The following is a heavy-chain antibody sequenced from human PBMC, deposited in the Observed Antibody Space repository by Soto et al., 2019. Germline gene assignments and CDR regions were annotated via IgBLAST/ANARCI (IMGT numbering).Heavy chain of an antibody. J-gene: IGHJ3*02. CDR3: AKEEAVAGYHDAFDI. CDR1: GFTFSSYA. Sequence: GWSLRLFCSASGFTFSSYAMSRVRQAPGKGLEWVSAISGSGGSTYYADSVKGRFTISRDNSKNTLYLQMNSLRAEDTAVYYCAKEEAVAGYHDAFDIWGQGTMVTVSS. D-gene: IGHD6-19*01. V-gene: IGHV3-23*01. CDR2: ISGSGGST.